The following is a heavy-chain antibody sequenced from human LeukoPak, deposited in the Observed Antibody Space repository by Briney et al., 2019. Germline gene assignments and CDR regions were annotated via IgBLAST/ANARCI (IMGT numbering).Heavy chain of an antibody. CDR3: AHPKEGSGYYYGAFEI. D-gene: IGHD3-22*01. Sequence: ASVKVSCKASGGTFSTYAISWVRQAPGQGLEWMGGIIPIFGTGNYAQKFQGRVTITADESTSKAYMELSRLRYEDTAVYYCAHPKEGSGYYYGAFEIWGQGTMVTVSS. J-gene: IGHJ3*02. CDR2: IIPIFGTG. CDR1: GGTFSTYA. V-gene: IGHV1-69*01.